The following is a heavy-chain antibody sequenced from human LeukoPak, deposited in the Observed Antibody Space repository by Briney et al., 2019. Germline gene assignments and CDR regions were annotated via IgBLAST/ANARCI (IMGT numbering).Heavy chain of an antibody. CDR2: ISSSSSYT. J-gene: IGHJ6*02. Sequence: GGSLRLSCAASGFTFSDYYMSWIRQAPGKGLEWVSYISSSSSYTNYADSVKGRFTISRDNAKNSLYLQMNSLRAEDTAVYYCARDPSRGCSGYDWPYYYYGMDVWGQGTTVTVSS. D-gene: IGHD5-12*01. CDR1: GFTFSDYY. CDR3: ARDPSRGCSGYDWPYYYYGMDV. V-gene: IGHV3-11*05.